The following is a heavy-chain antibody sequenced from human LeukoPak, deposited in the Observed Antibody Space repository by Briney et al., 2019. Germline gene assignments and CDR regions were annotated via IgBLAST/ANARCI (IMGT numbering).Heavy chain of an antibody. J-gene: IGHJ3*02. D-gene: IGHD3-16*02. Sequence: PSETLSLTCTVSGYSISSGYYWDWIRQPPGKGLEWIGSIYHSGSTYYNPSLKSRVTISVDTSKNQFSLKLSSVTAADTAVYYCASQVVVITFGGVIAPAFDIWGQGTMVTVSS. CDR2: IYHSGST. CDR1: GYSISSGYY. CDR3: ASQVVVITFGGVIAPAFDI. V-gene: IGHV4-38-2*02.